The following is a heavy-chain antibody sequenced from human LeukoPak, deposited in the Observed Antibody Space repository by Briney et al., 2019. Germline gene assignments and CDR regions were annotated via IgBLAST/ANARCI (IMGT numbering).Heavy chain of an antibody. Sequence: SETLSLTCTVSGGSISSYYWSWIRQPPGKGLEWIGYIYYSGSTNHNPSLKSRVTISVDTSKNQFSLKLSSVTAADTAVYYCARGGYCSSTSCFDYYYYGMDVWGQGTTVTVSS. CDR3: ARGGYCSSTSCFDYYYYGMDV. CDR1: GGSISSYY. CDR2: IYYSGST. D-gene: IGHD2-2*03. V-gene: IGHV4-59*01. J-gene: IGHJ6*02.